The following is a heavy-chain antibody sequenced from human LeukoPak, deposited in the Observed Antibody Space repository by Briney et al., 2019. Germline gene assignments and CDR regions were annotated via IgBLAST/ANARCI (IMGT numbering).Heavy chain of an antibody. V-gene: IGHV3-30*04. CDR3: ATTPWDYYFDY. CDR1: GFTFSSYA. CDR2: ISYDGSNK. D-gene: IGHD2-15*01. Sequence: GGSLRLSCAASGFTFSSYAMHWVRQAPGKGLEWVAVISYDGSNKYYADSVKGRFTISRDNSKNTLYLQMNSLRAEDTAVYYCATTPWDYYFDYWGQGTLVTVSS. J-gene: IGHJ4*02.